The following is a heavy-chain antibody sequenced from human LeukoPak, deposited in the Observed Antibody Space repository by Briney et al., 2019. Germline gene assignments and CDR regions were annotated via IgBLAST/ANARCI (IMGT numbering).Heavy chain of an antibody. J-gene: IGHJ6*03. CDR3: AKDGYSSSWYRHYYYMDV. CDR2: ISWDGGST. V-gene: IGHV3-43D*03. CDR1: GFTFDDYA. D-gene: IGHD6-13*01. Sequence: TGGSLRLSCAASGFTFDDYAMHWVRQAPGKGLEWVSLISWDGGSTYYADSVKGRFTISRDNSKNSLYLQMNSLRAEDTALYYCAKDGYSSSWYRHYYYMDVWGKGTTVTVSS.